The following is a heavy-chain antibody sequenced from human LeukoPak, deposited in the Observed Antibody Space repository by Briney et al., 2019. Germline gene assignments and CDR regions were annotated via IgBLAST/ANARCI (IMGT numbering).Heavy chain of an antibody. V-gene: IGHV3-21*01. CDR2: ISSSSSYI. D-gene: IGHD2-8*01. CDR1: GFTFSSYG. CDR3: ARFGVFDAFDI. J-gene: IGHJ3*02. Sequence: PGRSLRLSCAASGFTFSSYGMNWVRQAPGKGLEWVSSISSSSSYIYYADSVKGRFTISRDNAKNSLYLQMNSLRAEDTAVYYCARFGVFDAFDIWGQGTMVTVSS.